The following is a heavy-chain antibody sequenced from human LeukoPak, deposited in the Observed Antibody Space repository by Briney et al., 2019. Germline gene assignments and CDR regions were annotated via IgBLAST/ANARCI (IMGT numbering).Heavy chain of an antibody. J-gene: IGHJ4*02. V-gene: IGHV3-30*18. CDR2: ISYDGSNK. CDR3: AKDYGSGSYGFDY. D-gene: IGHD3-10*01. Sequence: PGGSLRLSCVASGFTFSSYSLNWVRQAPGKGLEWVAVISYDGSNKYYADSVKGRFTISRDNSKNTLCLQMNSLRAEDTAVYYCAKDYGSGSYGFDYWGQGTLVTVSS. CDR1: GFTFSSYS.